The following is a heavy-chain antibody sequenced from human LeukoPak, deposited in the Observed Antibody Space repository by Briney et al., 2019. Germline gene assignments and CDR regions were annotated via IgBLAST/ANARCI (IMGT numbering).Heavy chain of an antibody. J-gene: IGHJ5*02. Sequence: GGSLRLSCAASGFTFSDYYMGWIRQAPGKGLEWVSYISSSGSTIYYADSVKGRFTISRDNAKNSLYLQMNSLRAEDTAVYYCARDRYDFWSGSPSPAWGQGTLVTVSS. CDR3: ARDRYDFWSGSPSPA. CDR2: ISSSGSTI. D-gene: IGHD3-3*01. CDR1: GFTFSDYY. V-gene: IGHV3-11*04.